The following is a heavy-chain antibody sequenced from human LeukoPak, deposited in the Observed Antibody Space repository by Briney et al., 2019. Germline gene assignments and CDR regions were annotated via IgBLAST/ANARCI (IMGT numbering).Heavy chain of an antibody. J-gene: IGHJ4*02. CDR2: MNPNSGNT. CDR1: GYTFTSYD. D-gene: IGHD3-10*01. V-gene: IGHV1-8*01. CDR3: ARGITMVRGVRALGY. Sequence: ASVKVSCKAPGYTFTSYDINWVRQATGQGLEGMGWMNPNSGNTGYAQKFQGRVTMTRNTSISTAYMELSSLRSEDTAVYYCARGITMVRGVRALGYWGQGTLVTVSS.